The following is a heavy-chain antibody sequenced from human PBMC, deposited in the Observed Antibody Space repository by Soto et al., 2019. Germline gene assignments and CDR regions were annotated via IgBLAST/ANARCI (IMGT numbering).Heavy chain of an antibody. CDR1: GGSFSGYY. V-gene: IGHV4-34*01. CDR2: INHSGST. D-gene: IGHD2-2*01. J-gene: IGHJ4*02. Sequence: SETLSLTCAVYGGSFSGYYWSWIRQPPGKGLEWIGEINHSGSTNYNPSLKSRVTISVDTSKNQFSLKLSSVTAADTAVYYCARGSLSGVVPAAYHEGHDYWGQGTLVTVSS. CDR3: ARGSLSGVVPAAYHEGHDY.